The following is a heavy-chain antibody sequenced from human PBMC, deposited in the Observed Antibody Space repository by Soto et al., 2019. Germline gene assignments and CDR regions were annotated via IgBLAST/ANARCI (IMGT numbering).Heavy chain of an antibody. V-gene: IGHV4-34*01. CDR1: GGSFSGYY. CDR2: INHSGST. D-gene: IGHD6-13*01. CDR3: ARGGRQQLIPTPISYKIDY. J-gene: IGHJ4*02. Sequence: QVQLQQWGAGLLKPSETLSLTCAVYGGSFSGYYWSWIRQPPVKGLEWIGEINHSGSTNYNPSLKSRVTISVDMSKNQFSLKLSSVPAADTAVYYCARGGRQQLIPTPISYKIDYWGQGTLVTVSS.